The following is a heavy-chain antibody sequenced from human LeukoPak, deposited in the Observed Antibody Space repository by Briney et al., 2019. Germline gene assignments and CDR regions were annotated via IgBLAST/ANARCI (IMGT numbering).Heavy chain of an antibody. CDR1: GFTFTSFW. J-gene: IGHJ4*02. V-gene: IGHV3-7*01. Sequence: PGGSLRLSCAASGFTFTSFWMTWVRQAPGKGLEWVANIKQDGSEKYYVDSVKGRFTISRDNDKNSVYLQMSSLRAEDTAVDFCVGSGWQVYFDFCGQGTLVTVSS. CDR2: IKQDGSEK. D-gene: IGHD6-19*01. CDR3: VGSGWQVYFDF.